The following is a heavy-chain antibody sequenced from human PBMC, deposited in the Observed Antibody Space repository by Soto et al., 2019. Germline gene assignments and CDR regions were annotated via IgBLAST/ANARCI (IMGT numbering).Heavy chain of an antibody. D-gene: IGHD3-22*01. V-gene: IGHV4-39*01. CDR1: GGSISSSSYY. J-gene: IGHJ5*02. CDR2: IYYSGST. Sequence: QLQLQESGPGLVKPSETLSLTCTVSGGSISSSSYYWGWIRQPPGKGLEWIGSIYYSGSTYYNPSLKGRVTISVDTSKSQFPPKVISVTDADTAVYYCARRITMIVAALQKVEWFDPWGQGTLVTVSA. CDR3: ARRITMIVAALQKVEWFDP.